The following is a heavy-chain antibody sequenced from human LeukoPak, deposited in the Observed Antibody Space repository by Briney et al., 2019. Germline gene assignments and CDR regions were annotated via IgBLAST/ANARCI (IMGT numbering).Heavy chain of an antibody. CDR2: IYYSGST. D-gene: IGHD3-9*01. J-gene: IGHJ3*02. V-gene: IGHV4-59*01. CDR1: GGSISSYY. CDR3: ARDRYDWFDAFDI. Sequence: SETLSLTCTVSGGSISSYYWSWIRQPPGKGLEWIGYIYYSGSTNYNPSLKSRVTISVDTSKNQFSLKLSSVTAADTAVYYCARDRYDWFDAFDIWGQGIMVTVSS.